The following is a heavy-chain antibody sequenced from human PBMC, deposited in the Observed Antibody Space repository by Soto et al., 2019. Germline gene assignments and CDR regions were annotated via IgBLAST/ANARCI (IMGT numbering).Heavy chain of an antibody. Sequence: ASVKVSRKVSGYTLTELSMHWVRQAPGEGLEWMGGFDPEDGETIYAQKFQGRVTMTEDTSTDTAYMELSSLRSEDTAVYYCATALIVGASRLFDYWGQGTLVTVYS. CDR2: FDPEDGET. J-gene: IGHJ4*02. CDR1: GYTLTELS. CDR3: ATALIVGASRLFDY. D-gene: IGHD1-26*01. V-gene: IGHV1-24*01.